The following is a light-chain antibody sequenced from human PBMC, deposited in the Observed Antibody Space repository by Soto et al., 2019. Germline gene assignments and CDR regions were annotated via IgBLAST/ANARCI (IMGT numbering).Light chain of an antibody. CDR1: QSVSKY. Sequence: EIVLTQSPATLSLSPGESATLSCRASQSVSKYLAWYQQKPGQAPSLLIHDASNRATGLPARFSGRGSGTDFTLTVSGLEHEDFGVYYCQQHSNWLQITFGGGTKVEIK. J-gene: IGKJ4*01. V-gene: IGKV3-11*01. CDR3: QQHSNWLQIT. CDR2: DAS.